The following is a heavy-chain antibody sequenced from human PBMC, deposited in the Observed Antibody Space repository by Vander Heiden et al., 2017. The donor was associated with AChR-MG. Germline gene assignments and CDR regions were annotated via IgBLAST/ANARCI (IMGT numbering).Heavy chain of an antibody. CDR2: TYYRSKWYN. J-gene: IGHJ6*02. D-gene: IGHD4-17*01. CDR1: GDSVSSNSAA. Sequence: QVQLQQSGPGLVKPSQTPSLTCAISGDSVSSNSAAWNWIRQSPSRGLEWLGRTYYRSKWYNDYAVSVKSRITINPDTSKNQFSLQLNSVTPEDTAVYYCARDLLSYGDYYYYYGMDVWGQGTTVTVSS. V-gene: IGHV6-1*01. CDR3: ARDLLSYGDYYYYYGMDV.